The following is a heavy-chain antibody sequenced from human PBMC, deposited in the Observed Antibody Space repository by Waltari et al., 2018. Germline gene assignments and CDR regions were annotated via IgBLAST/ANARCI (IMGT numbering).Heavy chain of an antibody. V-gene: IGHV1-46*01. CDR3: ARGALVVVAAAEHDY. J-gene: IGHJ4*02. D-gene: IGHD2-15*01. Sequence: VQLVQSGAEVRKTGASVRISCKASGYILTSYYMSWVRQVPGQGLEWMGRINPVGGRTTDEQKFQGRVTMTWDTSTNTVYMDMSSLRSDDTAVYYCARGALVVVAAAEHDYWGQGTLVTVSS. CDR1: GYILTSYY. CDR2: INPVGGRT.